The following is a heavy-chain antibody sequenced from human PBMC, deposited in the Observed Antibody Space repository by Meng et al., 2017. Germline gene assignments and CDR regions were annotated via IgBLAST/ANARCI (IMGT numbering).Heavy chain of an antibody. Sequence: GESLKISCAASGSTFSSYAMSWVRQAPGKGLEWVSAISGSGGSTYYADSVKGRFTISRDNSKNTLYLQMNSLRAEDTAVYYCAKDRGAVAGWKYWGQGTLVTVSS. CDR1: GSTFSSYA. D-gene: IGHD6-19*01. V-gene: IGHV3-23*01. CDR3: AKDRGAVAGWKY. J-gene: IGHJ4*02. CDR2: ISGSGGST.